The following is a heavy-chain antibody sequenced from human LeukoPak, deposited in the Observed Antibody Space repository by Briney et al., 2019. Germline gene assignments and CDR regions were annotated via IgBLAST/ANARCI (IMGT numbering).Heavy chain of an antibody. CDR3: ARDVSGWLAGYYFDY. CDR2: ISYDGINK. Sequence: GGSLRLSCAASGFTFSSYAMHWVRQAPGKGLDWVAVISYDGINKYYADSGKDRFTISRDNSKNTLYLQMNSLRAEDTAVYYCARDVSGWLAGYYFDYWGQGTLVTVSS. V-gene: IGHV3-30*04. CDR1: GFTFSSYA. D-gene: IGHD5-12*01. J-gene: IGHJ4*02.